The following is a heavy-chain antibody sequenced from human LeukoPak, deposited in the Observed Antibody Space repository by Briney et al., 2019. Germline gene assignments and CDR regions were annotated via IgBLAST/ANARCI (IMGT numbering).Heavy chain of an antibody. D-gene: IGHD6-13*01. CDR1: GGSISSSSYY. J-gene: IGHJ4*02. Sequence: SETLSLTCTVSGGSISSSSYYWGWIRQPPGKGLEWIGSIYYSGSTFYNPSLKSRVTISVDTSKNQFSLKLSSVTAADTAVYYCARGYSSSWSHDYWGQGTLVTVSS. CDR3: ARGYSSSWSHDY. CDR2: IYYSGST. V-gene: IGHV4-39*07.